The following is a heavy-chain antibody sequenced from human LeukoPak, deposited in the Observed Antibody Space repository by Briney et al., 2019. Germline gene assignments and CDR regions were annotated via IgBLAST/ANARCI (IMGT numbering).Heavy chain of an antibody. Sequence: PGGSLRLSCATSGFTFDDYGMSWVRQAPGKGLEWVSGINWNGGSTGYADSVKGRFSISRDSAKNALYLQMNSLRAEDTALYYCASGVVAANYFDYWGQGTLVTVSS. CDR1: GFTFDDYG. D-gene: IGHD2-15*01. CDR2: INWNGGST. V-gene: IGHV3-20*04. J-gene: IGHJ4*02. CDR3: ASGVVAANYFDY.